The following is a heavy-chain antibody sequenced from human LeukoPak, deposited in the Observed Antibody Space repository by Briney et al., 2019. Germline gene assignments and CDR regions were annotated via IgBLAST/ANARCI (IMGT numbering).Heavy chain of an antibody. V-gene: IGHV3-23*01. CDR3: ARHYYGSGLDY. CDR1: GFTFSSYA. D-gene: IGHD3-10*01. CDR2: ITSSGGST. J-gene: IGHJ4*02. Sequence: PGGSLRLSCAASGFTFSSYAMSWVRQAPGKGLEWVSAITSSGGSTYYADSVKGRFTISRDNSKNTLYLQMNSLRAEDTAVYYCARHYYGSGLDYWGQGTLVTVSS.